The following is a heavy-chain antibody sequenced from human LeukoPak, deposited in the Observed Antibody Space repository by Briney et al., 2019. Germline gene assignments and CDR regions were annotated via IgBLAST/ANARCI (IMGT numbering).Heavy chain of an antibody. CDR2: IWYDGSNK. CDR1: GFTFSSYG. J-gene: IGHJ4*02. D-gene: IGHD3-22*01. V-gene: IGHV3-33*06. CDR3: AKDQYYYDSSGLDY. Sequence: PGRSLRLSCAASGFTFSSYGMHWVRQAPGKGLEWVAVIWYDGSNKYYADSAKGRFTISRDNSKNTLYLQMNSLRAEDTAVYYCAKDQYYYDSSGLDYWGQGTLVTVSS.